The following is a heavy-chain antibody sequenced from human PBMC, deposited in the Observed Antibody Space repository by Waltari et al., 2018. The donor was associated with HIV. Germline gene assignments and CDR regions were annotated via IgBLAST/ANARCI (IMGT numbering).Heavy chain of an antibody. CDR1: GYTFTGYY. D-gene: IGHD6-6*01. CDR2: INPNSGGT. V-gene: IGHV1-2*02. CDR3: ATALYSSSSAGSIDY. Sequence: QVQLVQSGAEVKKPGASVKVSCKASGYTFTGYYMHWVRQAPGQGLEWSGWINPNSGGTNYAQKFQGRVTMTRDTSISTAYMELSRLRSDDTAVYYCATALYSSSSAGSIDYWGQGTLVTVSS. J-gene: IGHJ4*02.